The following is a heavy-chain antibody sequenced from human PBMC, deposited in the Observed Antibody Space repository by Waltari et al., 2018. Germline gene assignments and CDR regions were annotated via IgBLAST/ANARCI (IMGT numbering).Heavy chain of an antibody. CDR2: IKQDGSEK. D-gene: IGHD6-13*01. V-gene: IGHV3-7*01. J-gene: IGHJ4*02. CDR3: ARDDAAAAGTVDY. CDR1: GFTFSSYW. Sequence: EVQLVESGGGLVQPGGSLRLSCAASGFTFSSYWMSWVRQAPGKGREWGANIKQDGSEKYYVDSVKGRFTISRDNAKNSLYLQMNSLRAEDTAVYYCARDDAAAAGTVDYWGQGTLVTVSS.